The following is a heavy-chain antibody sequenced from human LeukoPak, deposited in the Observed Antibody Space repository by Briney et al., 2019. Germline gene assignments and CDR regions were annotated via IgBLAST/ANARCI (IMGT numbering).Heavy chain of an antibody. CDR1: GFTFSIYA. V-gene: IGHV3-23*01. J-gene: IGHJ4*02. D-gene: IGHD3-22*01. Sequence: GGSLRLSXAASGFTFSIYAMSWVRQSPGKGLQWLSSITSRGESTWYVDSVKGRFTITRDNSENTLYLQMHSLRAEDTAVYYCARDRPNYYGSDGHYYRRDGDYWGRGTLVSVSS. CDR2: ITSRGEST. CDR3: ARDRPNYYGSDGHYYRRDGDY.